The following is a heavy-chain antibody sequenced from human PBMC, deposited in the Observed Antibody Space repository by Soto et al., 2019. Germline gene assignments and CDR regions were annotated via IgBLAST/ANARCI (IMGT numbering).Heavy chain of an antibody. Sequence: SGPTLVNPPPTLTLTCTFSWFSPSTSGMSVSWIRQPPGKALEWLARIDWDDDKFYSTSLKTRLTISKDTSKNQVVLTMTNMDPVDTATYYCARPHYKTVGPFDYWGEGILVTVSS. J-gene: IGHJ4*02. CDR3: ARPHYKTVGPFDY. V-gene: IGHV2-70*04. D-gene: IGHD1-1*01. CDR2: IDWDDDK. CDR1: WFSPSTSGMS.